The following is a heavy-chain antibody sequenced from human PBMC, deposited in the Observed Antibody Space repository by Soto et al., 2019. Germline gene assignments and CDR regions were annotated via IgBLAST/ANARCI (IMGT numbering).Heavy chain of an antibody. D-gene: IGHD6-13*01. J-gene: IGHJ5*02. CDR2: ISGSGGST. Sequence: GGSLRLSCAASGFTFSSYAMSWVRQAPGKGLEWVSAISGSGGSTYYADSVKGRFTISRDNSKNTLYLQMNSLRAEDTAVYYCAKDETGIAAAGYNWFDPWGQGTLVTVSS. V-gene: IGHV3-23*01. CDR3: AKDETGIAAAGYNWFDP. CDR1: GFTFSSYA.